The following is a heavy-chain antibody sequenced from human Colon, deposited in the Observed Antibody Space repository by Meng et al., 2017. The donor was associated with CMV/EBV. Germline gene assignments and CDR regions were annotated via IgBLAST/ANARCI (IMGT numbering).Heavy chain of an antibody. CDR2: INWNGISI. V-gene: IGHV3-20*03. J-gene: IGHJ4*02. Sequence: PGKGLERVSGINWNGISIEYGDSVKSRFSIYRDNTKNYLYLQMNNLRAEDTALYYCARGGLADEFDYWGQGALVTVSS. CDR3: ARGGLADEFDY.